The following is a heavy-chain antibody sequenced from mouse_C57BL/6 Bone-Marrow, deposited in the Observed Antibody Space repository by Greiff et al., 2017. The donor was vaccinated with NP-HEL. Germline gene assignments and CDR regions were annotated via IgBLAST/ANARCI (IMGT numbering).Heavy chain of an antibody. V-gene: IGHV1-19*01. CDR2: INPYNGGT. J-gene: IGHJ3*01. D-gene: IGHD3-2*02. Sequence: DVHLVESGPVLVKPGASVKMSCKASGYTFTDYYMNWVKQSHGKSLEWIGVINPYNGGTSYNQKFKGKATLTVDKSSSTAYMELNSLTSEDSAVYYCAREGSSGYGFAYWGQGTLVTVSA. CDR1: GYTFTDYY. CDR3: AREGSSGYGFAY.